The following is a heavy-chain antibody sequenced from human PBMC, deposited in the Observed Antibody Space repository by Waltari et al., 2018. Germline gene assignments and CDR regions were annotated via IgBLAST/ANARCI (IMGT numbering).Heavy chain of an antibody. J-gene: IGHJ5*01. Sequence: QVQLQESGPTLVKPSETLSLTCPVSGGSMSNYQWSWIRHPAGKGLEWIGRIYTSGHTNDNPSLKGRLTMSLDTSKNQFSLNLTSVTAADAAVYYCARELRREGDWFDSWGQGTLVTVSS. CDR2: IYTSGHT. V-gene: IGHV4-4*07. CDR1: GGSMSNYQ. CDR3: ARELRREGDWFDS.